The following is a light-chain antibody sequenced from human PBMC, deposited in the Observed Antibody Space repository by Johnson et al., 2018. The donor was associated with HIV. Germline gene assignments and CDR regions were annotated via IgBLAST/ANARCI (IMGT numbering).Light chain of an antibody. CDR3: GTWDSSLSAAGV. V-gene: IGLV1-51*02. CDR2: ENN. Sequence: QSVLTQPPSVSAAPGQKVTISCSGSSSNIGNNYVSWYQQLPGTAPKLLIYENNKRPSGITDRFSGSKSGTSATLGITGLQTGDEADYYCGTWDSSLSAAGVFGTGTKVTVL. CDR1: SSNIGNNY. J-gene: IGLJ1*01.